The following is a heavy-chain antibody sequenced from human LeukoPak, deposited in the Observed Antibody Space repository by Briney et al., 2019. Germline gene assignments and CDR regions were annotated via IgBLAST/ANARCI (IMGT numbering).Heavy chain of an antibody. J-gene: IGHJ4*02. CDR3: ARDHAALRDYFDY. D-gene: IGHD6-25*01. CDR2: ISDDGINK. CDR1: GFTFSSYV. V-gene: IGHV3-30-3*01. Sequence: GGSLRLSCAASGFTFSSYVMHWVRQAPGKGLEWVAVISDDGINKYYADSVKGRFTISRDNSKSALFLQLNSLRAEDTAVYYCARDHAALRDYFDYWGQGTLITVSS.